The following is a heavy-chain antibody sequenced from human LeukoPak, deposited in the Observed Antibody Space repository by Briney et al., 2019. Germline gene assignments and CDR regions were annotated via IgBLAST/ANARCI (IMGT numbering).Heavy chain of an antibody. V-gene: IGHV3-30*18. Sequence: GRSLRLSCAASGFSFLHYGMHWVRQAPGKGLEWVAFISSDGSKEYYADSVKGRFTISRGNSKNTLYLHVNSPRAEDTAVFFCAKDGYCSGGSCYANFFDRWGQGTLVTVSS. CDR2: ISSDGSKE. J-gene: IGHJ4*02. D-gene: IGHD2-15*01. CDR1: GFSFLHYG. CDR3: AKDGYCSGGSCYANFFDR.